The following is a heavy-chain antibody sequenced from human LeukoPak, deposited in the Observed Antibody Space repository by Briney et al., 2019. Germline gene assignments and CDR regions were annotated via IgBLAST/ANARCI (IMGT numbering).Heavy chain of an antibody. CDR2: IYYSGST. J-gene: IGHJ4*02. Sequence: SETLSLTCTVSGGSISSYYWSWIRQPPGKGLEGIGYIYYSGSTNYNPSLKSRVTISVDTSKNQFSLKLSSVTAADTAVYYCARVRTAVTPYFDYWGQGTLVTVSS. V-gene: IGHV4-59*01. CDR1: GGSISSYY. CDR3: ARVRTAVTPYFDY. D-gene: IGHD4-23*01.